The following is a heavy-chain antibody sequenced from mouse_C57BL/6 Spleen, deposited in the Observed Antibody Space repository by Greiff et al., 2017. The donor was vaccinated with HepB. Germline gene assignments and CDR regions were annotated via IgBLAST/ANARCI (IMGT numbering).Heavy chain of an antibody. J-gene: IGHJ1*03. Sequence: EVQLQQSGAELVRPGDSVKLSCTASGFNIKDYYMHWVKQRPEQGLEWIGRIDPEDGDTEYAPKFQGKATMTADTSSNTADLQLSSLTSEDTAVYYCTTNYYGSSHWYFDVWGTGTTVTVSS. V-gene: IGHV14-1*01. D-gene: IGHD1-1*01. CDR3: TTNYYGSSHWYFDV. CDR2: IDPEDGDT. CDR1: GFNIKDYY.